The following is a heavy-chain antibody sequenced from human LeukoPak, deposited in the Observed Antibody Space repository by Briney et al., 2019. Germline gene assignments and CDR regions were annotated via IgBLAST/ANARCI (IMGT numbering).Heavy chain of an antibody. CDR1: GFNFVRYY. V-gene: IGHV3-7*03. D-gene: IGHD7-27*01. Sequence: GGSLRLSCAASGFNFVRYYMTWLHQPPGKGLEWVANIKQDGSDKNYVDFVKGRFTISRDNTQNLVFLQMNSLTGEDTAVYYCAREIWGPECWGQGTLVTVSS. CDR2: IKQDGSDK. J-gene: IGHJ4*02. CDR3: AREIWGPEC.